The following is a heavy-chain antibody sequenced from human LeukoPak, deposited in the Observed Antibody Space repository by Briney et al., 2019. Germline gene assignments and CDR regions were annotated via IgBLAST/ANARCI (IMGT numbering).Heavy chain of an antibody. CDR2: ISGSGGST. CDR1: GFTFSDYY. D-gene: IGHD3-9*01. V-gene: IGHV3-23*01. Sequence: PGGSLRLSCAASGFTFSDYYMSWIRQAPGKGLQWVSGISGSGGSTYYADSVKGRFTISRDNSKNTLYLQMNSLRAEDTALYYCAKDPFDYRDTNWFDPWGQGTLVTVSS. CDR3: AKDPFDYRDTNWFDP. J-gene: IGHJ5*02.